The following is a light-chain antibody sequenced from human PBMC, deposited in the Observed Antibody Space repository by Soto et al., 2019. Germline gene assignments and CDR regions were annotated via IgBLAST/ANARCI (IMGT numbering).Light chain of an antibody. J-gene: IGKJ1*01. Sequence: AIQMTQSPSSLSASVGDRVTITCRASQGIRNDLGWYQQKPGKAPKLLIFAASTLHTGVPSRFSGSGSGTDFSLTISSLQPEDFATYYCLQYYNYPRTFGQGTKVDIK. CDR2: AAS. CDR3: LQYYNYPRT. CDR1: QGIRND. V-gene: IGKV1-6*01.